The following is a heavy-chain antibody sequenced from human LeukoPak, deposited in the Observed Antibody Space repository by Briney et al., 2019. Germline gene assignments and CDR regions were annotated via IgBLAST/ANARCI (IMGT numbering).Heavy chain of an antibody. CDR1: GYTITTYG. D-gene: IGHD3-22*01. CDR2: ISTYNGNT. Sequence: ASVKVSCKASGYTITTYGISWVRQAPGQGLEWMGWISTYNGNTKYVEKLQGRVTMTTDTSTSTAYMELRSLRSDDTALYYCARTASNNYYQHDYWGQGTLVTVSS. V-gene: IGHV1-18*04. CDR3: ARTASNNYYQHDY. J-gene: IGHJ4*02.